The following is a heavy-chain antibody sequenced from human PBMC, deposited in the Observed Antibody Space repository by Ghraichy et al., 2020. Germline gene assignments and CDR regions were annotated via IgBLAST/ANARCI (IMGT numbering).Heavy chain of an antibody. J-gene: IGHJ3*01. CDR1: GGSISSSSYY. CDR3: ARPGGSGYSSGFGM. V-gene: IGHV4-39*01. D-gene: IGHD6-19*01. CDR2: IYYSGST. Sequence: SETLSLTCTVSGGSISSSSYYWGWIRQPPGKGLEWIGSIYYSGSTYYNPSLKSRVTISVDTSKNQFSLKLSSVTAADTAVYYCARPGGSGYSSGFGMWGQGTMVTVSS.